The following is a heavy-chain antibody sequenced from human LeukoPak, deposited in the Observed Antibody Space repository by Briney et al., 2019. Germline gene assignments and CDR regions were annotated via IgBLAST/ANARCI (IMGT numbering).Heavy chain of an antibody. J-gene: IGHJ4*02. CDR3: ARLDCLVEGCYNH. V-gene: IGHV4-59*08. D-gene: IGHD2-15*01. Sequence: PSETLSLTCSGSGDSVTSSYWNWIRQPPGKGLEWIGYVSSDGTTNYTPSLRSRLIMSVDTAKNDISLILTSVTAADTAIYYCARLDCLVEGCYNHWGRGTLVTVSS. CDR2: VSSDGTT. CDR1: GDSVTSSY.